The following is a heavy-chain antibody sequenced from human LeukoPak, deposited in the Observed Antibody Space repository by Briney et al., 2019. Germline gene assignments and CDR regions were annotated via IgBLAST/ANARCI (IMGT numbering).Heavy chain of an antibody. J-gene: IGHJ4*02. Sequence: GGSLRLSCAASGFTFSSYGMHWVRQAPGKGLEWVAFIRYDGSNKYYADSVKGRFTISRDNSKNTLYLQMNSLRAEDTAVYYCARELRPYYDSSALGYWGQGTLVTVSS. CDR1: GFTFSSYG. CDR2: IRYDGSNK. CDR3: ARELRPYYDSSALGY. D-gene: IGHD3-22*01. V-gene: IGHV3-30*02.